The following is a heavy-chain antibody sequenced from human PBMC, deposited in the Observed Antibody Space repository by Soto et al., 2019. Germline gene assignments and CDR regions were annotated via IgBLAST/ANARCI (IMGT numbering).Heavy chain of an antibody. CDR2: IWYDGSNK. Sequence: QVQLVESGGGVVQPGRSLRLSCAASGFTFSSYGMHWVRQAPGKGLEWVAVIWYDGSNKYYADSVKGRFTISRDNSKNTLYLQMNSLRAEDTAVYYCARGIGNPDYYYSYYMDVWGKGTTVTVSS. V-gene: IGHV3-33*01. D-gene: IGHD1-1*01. J-gene: IGHJ6*03. CDR3: ARGIGNPDYYYSYYMDV. CDR1: GFTFSSYG.